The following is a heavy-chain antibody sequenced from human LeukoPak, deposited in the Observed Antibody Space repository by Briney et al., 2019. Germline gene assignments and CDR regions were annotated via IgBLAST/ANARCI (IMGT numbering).Heavy chain of an antibody. CDR1: GYTFTSYA. Sequence: ASVKDSCKASGYTFTSYAMHWVRQAPGQGLEWMGWINPNSGGTNYAQKFQGWVTMTRDTSISTAYMELSRLRSDDTAVYYCARVLYSSGWFDAFDIWGQGTMVTVSS. CDR3: ARVLYSSGWFDAFDI. J-gene: IGHJ3*02. V-gene: IGHV1-2*04. D-gene: IGHD6-19*01. CDR2: INPNSGGT.